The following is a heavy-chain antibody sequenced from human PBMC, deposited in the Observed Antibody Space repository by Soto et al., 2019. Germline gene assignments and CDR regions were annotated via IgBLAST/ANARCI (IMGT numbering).Heavy chain of an antibody. V-gene: IGHV3-30*18. CDR3: AKGGVGSTSNAFDI. CDR1: GFTFRSYG. CDR2: ISYDGSNK. D-gene: IGHD1-26*01. Sequence: GGSLRLSCAASGFTFRSYGMHWVRQSPGKGLEWVAVISYDGSNKYYADSVKGRFTISRDNSKNTLYLQMNSLRAEDTAVYYCAKGGVGSTSNAFDIWGQGTMVTVSS. J-gene: IGHJ3*02.